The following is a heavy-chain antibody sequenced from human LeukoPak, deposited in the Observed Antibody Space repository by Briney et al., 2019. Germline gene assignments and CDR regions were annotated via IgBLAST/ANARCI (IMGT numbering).Heavy chain of an antibody. D-gene: IGHD6-13*01. CDR3: ARDLDSINWYGIPPGWFDP. V-gene: IGHV4-59*01. J-gene: IGHJ5*02. CDR2: IYYSGST. Sequence: SETLSLTCTVSGGSISSYYWSWIRQPPGKGLEWIGYIYYSGSTNYHPSLKSRVTISVDMSKNQFSLKLNSVTAADTAVYYCARDLDSINWYGIPPGWFDPWGQGTLVTVSS. CDR1: GGSISSYY.